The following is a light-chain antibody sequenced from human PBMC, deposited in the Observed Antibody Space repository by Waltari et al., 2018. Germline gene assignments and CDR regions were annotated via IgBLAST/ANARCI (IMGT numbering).Light chain of an antibody. CDR3: SSYTSSSTVV. J-gene: IGLJ2*01. CDR1: SSDVGGYHY. Sequence: QSALTQPASVSGSPGPSLTISCTGTSSDVGGYHYVPRHQQPPGKAPKLMIYDVSKPPSGVYNRFSGSKSGTTSSLTISGLQAEDAADYYCSSYTSSSTVVFGGGTKLTVL. V-gene: IGLV2-14*01. CDR2: DVS.